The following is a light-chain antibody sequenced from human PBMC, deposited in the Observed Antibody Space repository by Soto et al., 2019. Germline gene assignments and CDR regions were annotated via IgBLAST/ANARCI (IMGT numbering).Light chain of an antibody. CDR3: SSYTSSSTLV. Sequence: QSALTQPASVSGSPGQSITISCTGTSSDVGAYNYVSWYQQHPGKAPKLMIFEVNNRPSGVSNRFSGSKSGNTASLAISGLQAEDEADCYCSSYTSSSTLVFGGGTKLTVL. CDR1: SSDVGAYNY. V-gene: IGLV2-14*01. CDR2: EVN. J-gene: IGLJ2*01.